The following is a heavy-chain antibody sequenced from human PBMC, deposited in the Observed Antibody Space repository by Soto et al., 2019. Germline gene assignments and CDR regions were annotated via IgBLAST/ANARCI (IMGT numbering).Heavy chain of an antibody. V-gene: IGHV3-30*18. CDR2: ISYDGSNK. J-gene: IGHJ6*02. Sequence: QVQLVESGGGVVQPGRSLRLSCAASGFSFSSYGMHWVRQAPGKGLEWVAVISYDGSNKYYADSVKGRFTISRDTSKNTLYPQMNSLRAEDTAVFYCVKDRRTEAYGMEVWGQGTTVTVSS. D-gene: IGHD2-2*01. CDR3: VKDRRTEAYGMEV. CDR1: GFSFSSYG.